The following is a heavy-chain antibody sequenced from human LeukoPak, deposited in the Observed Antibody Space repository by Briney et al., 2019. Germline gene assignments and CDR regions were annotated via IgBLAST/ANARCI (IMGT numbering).Heavy chain of an antibody. CDR1: GFTVSSNY. CDR3: ARSHVLLWFGELLSSPYFDY. CDR2: IYSGGST. V-gene: IGHV3-66*01. Sequence: GGSLRLSCAASGFTVSSNYMSWVRQAPGKGLEWVSVIYSGGSTYYADSVKGRFTISRDNSKNTLYLQMNSLRAEDTAVYYCARSHVLLWFGELLSSPYFDYWGQGTLVTVSS. D-gene: IGHD3-10*01. J-gene: IGHJ4*02.